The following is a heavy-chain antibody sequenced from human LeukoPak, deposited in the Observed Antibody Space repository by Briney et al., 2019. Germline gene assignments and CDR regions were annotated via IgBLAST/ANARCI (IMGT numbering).Heavy chain of an antibody. CDR1: EFTFSSYA. CDR2: ISGSGGST. J-gene: IGHJ4*02. V-gene: IGHV3-23*01. CDR3: AKDHRASIVGATPYFDY. D-gene: IGHD1-26*01. Sequence: GASLRLSCAASEFTFSSYAMSWVRQAPGKGLEWVSAISGSGGSTYYADSVKGRFTISRDNSKNTLYLQMNSLRAEDTAVYYCAKDHRASIVGATPYFDYWGQGTLVTVSS.